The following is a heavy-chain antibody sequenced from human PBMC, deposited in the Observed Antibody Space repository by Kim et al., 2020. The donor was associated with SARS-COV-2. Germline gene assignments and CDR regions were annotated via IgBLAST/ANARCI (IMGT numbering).Heavy chain of an antibody. CDR2: IYHSGST. Sequence: SETLSLTCAVSGGSISSSNWWSWVRQPPGKGLEWIGEIYHSGSTNYNPSLKSRVTISVDKSKNQFSLKLSSVTAADTAVYYCARDPRVYSSSWYGQNRHYYYGMDVWGQGTTVTVSS. CDR1: GGSISSSNW. D-gene: IGHD6-13*01. CDR3: ARDPRVYSSSWYGQNRHYYYGMDV. V-gene: IGHV4-4*02. J-gene: IGHJ6*02.